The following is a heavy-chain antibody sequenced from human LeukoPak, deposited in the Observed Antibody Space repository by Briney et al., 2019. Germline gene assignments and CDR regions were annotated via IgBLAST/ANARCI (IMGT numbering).Heavy chain of an antibody. CDR2: ISWNGGST. D-gene: IGHD4-23*01. CDR3: ARARSPYGGNDY. V-gene: IGHV3-20*04. CDR1: GFTFDDYG. J-gene: IGHJ4*02. Sequence: GGSLRLSCAASGFTFDDYGMSWVRQAPGKGLEGVSGISWNGGSTGYADSVKGRFTISRDNAKNSLYLQMNSLRAEDTALYYCARARSPYGGNDYWGQGTLVTVSS.